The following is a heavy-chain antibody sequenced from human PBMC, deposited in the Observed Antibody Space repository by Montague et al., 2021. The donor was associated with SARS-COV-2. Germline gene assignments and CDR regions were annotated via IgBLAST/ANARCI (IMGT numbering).Heavy chain of an antibody. V-gene: IGHV4-39*02. CDR1: SGSIINSGYY. J-gene: IGHJ4*02. D-gene: IGHD3-10*01. Sequence: SETLSLTCSVSSGSIINSGYYWSWNPQPQGMELEWIGHFTDSGAXXYNPSIRSRGSISVDTSKNHLSLRLSSVTAADTAVYFCARGMVRGVTTTFDYWGQGSQVTVSS. CDR2: FTDSGAX. CDR3: ARGMVRGVTTTFDY.